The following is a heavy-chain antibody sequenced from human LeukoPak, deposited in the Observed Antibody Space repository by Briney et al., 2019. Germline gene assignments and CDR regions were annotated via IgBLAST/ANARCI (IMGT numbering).Heavy chain of an antibody. CDR2: ITSSSSYA. D-gene: IGHD5-12*01. CDR1: GFTFSIYN. CDR3: ARDPYSGHYGNDYYYYMAG. V-gene: IGHV3-21*01. J-gene: IGHJ6*03. Sequence: GGSLRLSCEASGFTFSIYNMYWVRQAPGKRLEWVSSITSSSSYAFYADSVKGRFTISRDNAKSSQYLQMNNLRAEDTAVYYCARDPYSGHYGNDYYYYMAGWGKGTTVTISS.